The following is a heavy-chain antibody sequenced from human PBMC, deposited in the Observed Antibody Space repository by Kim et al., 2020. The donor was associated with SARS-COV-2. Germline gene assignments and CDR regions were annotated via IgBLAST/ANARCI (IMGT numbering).Heavy chain of an antibody. D-gene: IGHD3-10*01. CDR3: AIGGSGTYFGLHAFDI. V-gene: IGHV1-8*01. CDR1: GYTFTSYD. CDR2: MNPNSGNT. Sequence: ASVKVSCKASGYTFTSYDINWVRQATGQGLEWMGWMNPNSGNTGYAQKFQGRVTMTRNTSISTAYMELSSLRSEDTAVYYCAIGGSGTYFGLHAFDIWGQGTMVTVSS. J-gene: IGHJ3*02.